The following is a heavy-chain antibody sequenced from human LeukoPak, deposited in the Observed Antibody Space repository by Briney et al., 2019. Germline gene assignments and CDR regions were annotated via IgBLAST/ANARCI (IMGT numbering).Heavy chain of an antibody. CDR2: IYHSEST. CDR3: ASLPSNTVTHDY. V-gene: IGHV4-38-2*01. CDR1: GYSISSSYY. D-gene: IGHD4-11*01. Sequence: PSETLSLTCAVPGYSISSSYYWGWIRQPPGKGLEWIGTIYHSESTHYNPSLKSRVTLSVDTSKNQFSLKLRSVTAADTAVYYCASLPSNTVTHDYWGQGTLVTVSS. J-gene: IGHJ4*02.